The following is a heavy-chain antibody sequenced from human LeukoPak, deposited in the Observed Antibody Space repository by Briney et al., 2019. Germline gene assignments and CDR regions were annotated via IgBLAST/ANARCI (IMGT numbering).Heavy chain of an antibody. J-gene: IGHJ4*02. CDR2: ISSSSSYI. CDR3: ARGLLITGTTRLFDY. D-gene: IGHD1-7*01. V-gene: IGHV3-21*01. CDR1: GFSFSRYD. Sequence: GGSLRLSCTASGFSFSRYDMNWVRQAPGKGLEWVSSISSSSSYIYYADSVKGRFTISRDNAKNSLYLQMNSLRAEDTAVYYCARGLLITGTTRLFDYWGQGTLVTVSS.